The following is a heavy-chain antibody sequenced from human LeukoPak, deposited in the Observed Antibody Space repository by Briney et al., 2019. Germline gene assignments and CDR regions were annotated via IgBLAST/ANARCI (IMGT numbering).Heavy chain of an antibody. CDR1: GDSISTSKSY. J-gene: IGHJ4*02. D-gene: IGHD3-10*01. CDR3: ASLRTGDFDY. Sequence: PSDTLSLTCTVSGDSISTSKSYWGWIRQPPLKGLEWIGSIYYTGNTYYNASLKSRVTISVDTSKNQFSLKLSSVTAADTAVYYCASLRTGDFDYWGQGALVTVSS. CDR2: IYYTGNT. V-gene: IGHV4-39*01.